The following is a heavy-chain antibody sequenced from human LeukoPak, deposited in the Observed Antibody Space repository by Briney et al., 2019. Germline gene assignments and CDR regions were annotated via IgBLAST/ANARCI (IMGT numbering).Heavy chain of an antibody. CDR1: GGSFSGYY. J-gene: IGHJ4*02. Sequence: SETLSLTCAVYGGSFSGYYWSWIRQPPGKGLEWIGEINHSGSTNYNPSLKSRATISVDTSKNQFSLKLSSVTAADTAVYYCAGSSGTSHGYWGQGTLVTVSS. D-gene: IGHD6-19*01. CDR3: AGSSGTSHGY. CDR2: INHSGST. V-gene: IGHV4-34*01.